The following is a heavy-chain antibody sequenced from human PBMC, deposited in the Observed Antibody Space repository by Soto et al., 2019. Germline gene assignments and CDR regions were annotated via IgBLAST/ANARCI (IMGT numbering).Heavy chain of an antibody. CDR3: AREGGAAAGIYYFDY. J-gene: IGHJ4*02. CDR2: ISSSSSYI. Sequence: GGSLRLSCAASGFTFSSYSMNWVRQAPGKGLEWVSSISSSSSYIYYADSVKGRFTISRDNAKNSLYLQMNSLRAEDTAVYYCAREGGAAAGIYYFDYWGQGTLVTVSS. CDR1: GFTFSSYS. D-gene: IGHD6-13*01. V-gene: IGHV3-21*01.